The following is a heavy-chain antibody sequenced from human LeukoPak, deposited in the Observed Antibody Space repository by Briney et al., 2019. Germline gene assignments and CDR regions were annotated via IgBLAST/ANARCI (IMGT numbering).Heavy chain of an antibody. J-gene: IGHJ6*02. CDR1: GYSISSGYY. Sequence: SETLSLTCTVSGYSISSGYYWGWIRQSPGKGLELLGSIHHSGGTYYNPSLKSRVTISVDTSKNQFSLRLSSVNPEDTAVYYCARVGGGSDPYYAMDVWGQGTTVTVPS. V-gene: IGHV4-38-2*02. CDR3: ARVGGGSDPYYAMDV. D-gene: IGHD2-15*01. CDR2: IHHSGGT.